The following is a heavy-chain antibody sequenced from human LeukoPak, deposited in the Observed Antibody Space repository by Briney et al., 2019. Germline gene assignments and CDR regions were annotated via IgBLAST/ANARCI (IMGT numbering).Heavy chain of an antibody. D-gene: IGHD1-1*01. CDR1: GFIFSSYA. J-gene: IGHJ4*02. CDR2: LRGNGDT. CDR3: AKASCVSNADAVL. V-gene: IGHV3-23*01. Sequence: GGSLRLSCAASGFIFSSYAMSWVREAPARGLEWVSSLRGNGDTFYAEVVKGRFTLSRDESRNTVYLQLNNLRVEDTAIYYCAKASCVSNADAVLWGQGTVVTVSS.